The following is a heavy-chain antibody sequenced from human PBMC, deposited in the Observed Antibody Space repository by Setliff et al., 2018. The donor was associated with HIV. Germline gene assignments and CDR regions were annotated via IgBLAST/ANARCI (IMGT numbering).Heavy chain of an antibody. V-gene: IGHV4-34*01. J-gene: IGHJ4*01. CDR3: AGLLVFPAGGLFDF. D-gene: IGHD1-26*01. Sequence: PSETLSLTCAVYGGSFSGHFWTWIRQPPGKGLEWIGNINPNGDTNYNYISSMKGRLTLSLDTSKNQFSLTLRSVTAADTAVYYCAGLLVFPAGGLFDFWGHGNLVTVSS. CDR1: GGSFSGHF. CDR2: INPNGDT.